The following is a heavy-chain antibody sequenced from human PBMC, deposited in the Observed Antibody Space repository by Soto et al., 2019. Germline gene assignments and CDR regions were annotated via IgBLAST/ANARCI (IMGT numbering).Heavy chain of an antibody. J-gene: IGHJ4*02. Sequence: SETLSLTCAVYGGSFSGYYWSWIRQPPGKGLEWIGEINNSGSANYNPSLKSRVTISVDTSKNKFSLKLSSVTAADTAVYYCARGGVSVVVPAAYFDYWGQGTLVTVSS. CDR1: GGSFSGYY. CDR2: INNSGSA. D-gene: IGHD2-2*01. V-gene: IGHV4-34*01. CDR3: ARGGVSVVVPAAYFDY.